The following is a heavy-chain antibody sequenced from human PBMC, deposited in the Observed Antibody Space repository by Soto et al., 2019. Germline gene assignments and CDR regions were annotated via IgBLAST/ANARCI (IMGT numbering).Heavy chain of an antibody. V-gene: IGHV3-9*01. CDR2: ISWNSGSI. J-gene: IGHJ4*02. Sequence: EVQLVESGGGLVQPGRSLRLSCAASGFTFDDYAMHWVRQAPGKGLEWVSGISWNSGSIGYADSVKGRFTISRDNAKNSLYLQMNSLRAEDTAVYYCAKDMGNRDDYVWGSYPNYWGQGTLVTVSS. D-gene: IGHD3-16*02. CDR3: AKDMGNRDDYVWGSYPNY. CDR1: GFTFDDYA.